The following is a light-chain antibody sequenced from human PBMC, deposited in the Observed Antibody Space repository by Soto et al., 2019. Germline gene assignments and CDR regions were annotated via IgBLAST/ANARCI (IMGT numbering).Light chain of an antibody. CDR3: QQYNNWPKT. CDR2: GAS. V-gene: IGKV3-15*01. Sequence: EIALTQSPATLSVSPWERATVCCRASQSVSNNLAWYQQRPGQAPRLLIYGASSRATGIPDRFSGSGSGTEFTLTISSLQSEDLAVYYCQQYNNWPKTFGQGTKVDIK. J-gene: IGKJ1*01. CDR1: QSVSNN.